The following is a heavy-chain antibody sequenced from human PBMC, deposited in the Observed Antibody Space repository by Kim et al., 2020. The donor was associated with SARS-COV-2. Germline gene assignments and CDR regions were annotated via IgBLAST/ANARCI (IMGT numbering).Heavy chain of an antibody. D-gene: IGHD4-4*01. CDR3: ARRAASYSNSEYYFDY. J-gene: IGHJ4*02. Sequence: SVQGQVTISADKSISTAYLQWSSLKASDTAMYYCARRAASYSNSEYYFDYWGQGTLVTVSS. V-gene: IGHV5-51*01.